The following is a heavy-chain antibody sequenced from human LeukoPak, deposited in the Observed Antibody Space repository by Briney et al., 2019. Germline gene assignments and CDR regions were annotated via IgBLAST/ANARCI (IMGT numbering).Heavy chain of an antibody. Sequence: AASVKVSCKASGYTFTTYYVHWVRQAPGQGLEWMGIINPSGGSTTYAQKFRGRLTMTRDMSTSTVYMELSSLRSEDTAVYYCARAYSVKYGLGYYYMDVWGKGTTVTISS. J-gene: IGHJ6*03. CDR2: INPSGGST. CDR1: GYTFTTYY. D-gene: IGHD1-26*01. CDR3: ARAYSVKYGLGYYYMDV. V-gene: IGHV1-46*01.